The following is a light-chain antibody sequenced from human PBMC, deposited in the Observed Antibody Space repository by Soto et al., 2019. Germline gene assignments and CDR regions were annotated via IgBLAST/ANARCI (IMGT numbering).Light chain of an antibody. CDR1: SSNIGAGYD. CDR2: GNN. V-gene: IGLV1-40*01. J-gene: IGLJ3*02. CDR3: QSYDSSLSVWV. Sequence: QSVLTQPPSVSGAPGQRVTISCTGSSSNIGAGYDVHWYHQLPGTAPKLLIYGNNNRPSGVPDRFSGSRSGTSASLAITGFQAEDEADYYCQSYDSSLSVWVFGGGTKVTVL.